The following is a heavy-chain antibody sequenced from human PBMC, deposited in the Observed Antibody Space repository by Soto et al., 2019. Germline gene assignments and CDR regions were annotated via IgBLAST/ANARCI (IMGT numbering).Heavy chain of an antibody. V-gene: IGHV4-4*02. CDR2: IYHSGST. Sequence: SETLSLTCAVSGGSISSSNWWSWVRQPPGKGLEWIGEIYHSGSTNYNPSLKSRVTISVDKSKNQFSLKLSSVTAADTAVYYCATLYDSSGYYYPYFDYWGQRTLVTVSS. CDR1: GGSISSSNW. CDR3: ATLYDSSGYYYPYFDY. J-gene: IGHJ4*02. D-gene: IGHD3-22*01.